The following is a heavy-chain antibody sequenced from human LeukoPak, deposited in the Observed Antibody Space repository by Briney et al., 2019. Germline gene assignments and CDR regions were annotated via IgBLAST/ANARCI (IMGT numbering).Heavy chain of an antibody. CDR2: IWYDGSNK. Sequence: GGSLRLSCAASGFTFSSYGMHWVRQAPGKGLEWVAFIWYDGSNKYYADSVKGRFTISRDNAKNSLFLQMNSLRAEDTAVYYCARDGRNGYEDDYWGQGTLVTVSS. D-gene: IGHD5-12*01. V-gene: IGHV3-33*01. J-gene: IGHJ4*02. CDR1: GFTFSSYG. CDR3: ARDGRNGYEDDY.